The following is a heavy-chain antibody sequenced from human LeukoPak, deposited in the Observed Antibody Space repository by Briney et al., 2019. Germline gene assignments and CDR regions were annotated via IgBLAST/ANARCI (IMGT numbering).Heavy chain of an antibody. CDR2: ISGSGGST. J-gene: IGHJ4*02. CDR1: GFTFRSYA. CDR3: AKDRDRVGASYFDD. Sequence: PGGSLRLSCAASGFTFRSYAMSWVRQAPGKGLEWVSDISGSGGSTYYADSVKGRFTISRDNTKNTLYLQMNSLRAEDTAVYYCAKDRDRVGASYFDDWGQGTLVTVSS. V-gene: IGHV3-23*01. D-gene: IGHD1-26*01.